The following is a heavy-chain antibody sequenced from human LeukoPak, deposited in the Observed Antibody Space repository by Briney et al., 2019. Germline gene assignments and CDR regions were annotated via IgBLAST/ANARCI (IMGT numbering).Heavy chain of an antibody. V-gene: IGHV1-69*01. CDR3: ARDTMIQLWLPTYYYYGMDV. CDR1: GGTFSSYA. D-gene: IGHD5-18*01. J-gene: IGHJ6*02. CDR2: IIPIFGTA. Sequence: GASVKVSCKASGGTFSSYAISWVRQAPGQGLEWMGGIIPIFGTANYAQKFQGRVTITADESTSTAYMELSSLRSEDTAVYYCARDTMIQLWLPTYYYYGMDVWGQGTTVTVSS.